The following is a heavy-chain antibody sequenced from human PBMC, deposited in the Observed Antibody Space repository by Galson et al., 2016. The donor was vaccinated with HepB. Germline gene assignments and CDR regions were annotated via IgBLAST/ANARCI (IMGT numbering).Heavy chain of an antibody. D-gene: IGHD6-19*01. CDR3: ARGSGYTSAGYPGGIRY. CDR2: XXGGSSHM. V-gene: IGHV3-21*01. J-gene: IGHJ4*02. Sequence: SLRLSCADSAFTFSSYTMTWVRQAPGKGLXWLSSXXGGSSHMFYADSVKGRFTISRDNTKNSLYLQMDSLSAEDTAIYYCARGSGYTSAGYPGGIRYWGRGTLVTVSS. CDR1: AFTFSSYT.